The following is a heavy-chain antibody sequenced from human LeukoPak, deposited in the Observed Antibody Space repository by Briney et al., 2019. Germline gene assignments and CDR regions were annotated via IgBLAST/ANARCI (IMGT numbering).Heavy chain of an antibody. CDR3: AANYYGSGSSIRESYDWFDP. V-gene: IGHV6-1*01. D-gene: IGHD3-10*01. CDR1: GDSVSSNSAA. Sequence: SQTLSLTCAISGDSVSSNSAAWNWIRQSPSRGLEWLGRTYYRSKWYNDYAVSVKSRITINPDTSKNQFSLQLNSVTPEDTAVYYCAANYYGSGSSIRESYDWFDPWGQGTLVTVSS. CDR2: TYYRSKWYN. J-gene: IGHJ5*02.